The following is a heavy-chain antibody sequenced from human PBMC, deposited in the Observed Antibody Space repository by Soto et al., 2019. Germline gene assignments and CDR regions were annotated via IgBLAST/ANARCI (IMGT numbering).Heavy chain of an antibody. CDR3: VKSSRETAPGLFDH. J-gene: IGHJ4*02. CDR1: GFTFNHYA. Sequence: PGGSLRLSCEASGFTFNHYAISWVRQAPGRGLEWVSGISGSGKGPYYADSVKGRFIITRDNSKNSLSLEMNSLRVDDTAIYHCVKSSRETAPGLFDHWGQGTHGTVS. V-gene: IGHV3-23*01. CDR2: ISGSGKGP. D-gene: IGHD5-18*01.